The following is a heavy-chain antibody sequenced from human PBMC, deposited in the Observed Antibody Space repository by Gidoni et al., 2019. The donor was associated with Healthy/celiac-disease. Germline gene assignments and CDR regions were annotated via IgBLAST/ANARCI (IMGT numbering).Heavy chain of an antibody. CDR2: IKSKPDGGTT. CDR3: TTDEDY. Sequence: VQLVDSVAGLVKPGGSLRLSCAASGFTFSNAWMSWVRQAPGKGLEWVGRIKSKPDGGTTDYAAPVKGRFTISRDDSKNTLYLQMNSLKTEDTAVYYCTTDEDYWGQGTLVTVSS. CDR1: GFTFSNAW. J-gene: IGHJ4*02. V-gene: IGHV3-15*01.